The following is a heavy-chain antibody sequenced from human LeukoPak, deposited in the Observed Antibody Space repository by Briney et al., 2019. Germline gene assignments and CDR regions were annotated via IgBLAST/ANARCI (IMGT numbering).Heavy chain of an antibody. CDR1: GFTVSSNY. J-gene: IGHJ4*02. Sequence: GGSLRLSCAASGFTVSSNYMSWVRQAPGKGLEWVSVIYSGGSTYYADSVKGRFTISRDNSKNTLYLQMNSLRAEDTAVYYCARDQSGWYVDYWGQGTLVTVSS. V-gene: IGHV3-66*01. CDR2: IYSGGST. CDR3: ARDQSGWYVDY. D-gene: IGHD6-19*01.